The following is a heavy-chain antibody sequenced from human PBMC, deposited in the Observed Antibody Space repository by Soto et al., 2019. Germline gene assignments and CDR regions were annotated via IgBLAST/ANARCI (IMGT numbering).Heavy chain of an antibody. V-gene: IGHV3-33*01. D-gene: IGHD3-22*01. CDR1: AFVFSNYG. Sequence: QVHLVESGGGVVQPGRSLRLSCEASAFVFSNYGMNWVRQAPGKGLEWVAAIYYDGSNKYYADSVKGRFTISRDNSRNTLYLQMNSLRAEDTAVYYSARDSKDDGSGYYGGFDYWGQGTLVTVSS. J-gene: IGHJ4*02. CDR2: IYYDGSNK. CDR3: ARDSKDDGSGYYGGFDY.